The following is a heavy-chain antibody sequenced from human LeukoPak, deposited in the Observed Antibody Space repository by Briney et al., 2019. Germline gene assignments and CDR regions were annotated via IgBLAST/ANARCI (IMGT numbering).Heavy chain of an antibody. Sequence: GGSLRLSCVGSGFTFSSYSMNWVRQAPGKGLEWVSVVTGSGDTTYYADSVKGRFAISRDNSKNTVYLQMNSLRADDTAIYYCAKDRAGSFDYWGQGTLVTVSS. CDR1: GFTFSSYS. D-gene: IGHD3-10*01. J-gene: IGHJ4*02. CDR3: AKDRAGSFDY. V-gene: IGHV3-23*01. CDR2: VTGSGDTT.